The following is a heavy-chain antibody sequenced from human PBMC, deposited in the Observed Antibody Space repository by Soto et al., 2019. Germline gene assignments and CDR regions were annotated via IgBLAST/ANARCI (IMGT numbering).Heavy chain of an antibody. Sequence: QITLNESGPTQVKPRQTLTLTCTFSGFSLTTSGVGVGWIRQSPGKAPEWLALIYWDDDKRYSPSLKSRLTSTKGTSKNQVVLTMADLDPADTATYYCAHRVLRTVFGLVTKTASYFDFWGQGTPVAVSS. CDR2: IYWDDDK. D-gene: IGHD3-3*01. V-gene: IGHV2-5*02. J-gene: IGHJ4*02. CDR1: GFSLTTSGVG. CDR3: AHRVLRTVFGLVTKTASYFDF.